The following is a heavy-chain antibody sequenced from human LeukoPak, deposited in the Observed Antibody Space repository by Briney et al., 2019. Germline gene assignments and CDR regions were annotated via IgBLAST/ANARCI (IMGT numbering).Heavy chain of an antibody. CDR1: GGSISSSSYY. V-gene: IGHV4-39*07. CDR3: ARGAAAVELLN. CDR2: INHSGST. J-gene: IGHJ4*02. D-gene: IGHD6-13*01. Sequence: SETLSLTCTVSGGSISSSSYYWGWIRQPPGKGLEWIGEINHSGSTNYNPSLKSRVTISVDTSKNQFSLKLSSVTAADTAVYYCARGAAAVELLNWGQGTLVTVSS.